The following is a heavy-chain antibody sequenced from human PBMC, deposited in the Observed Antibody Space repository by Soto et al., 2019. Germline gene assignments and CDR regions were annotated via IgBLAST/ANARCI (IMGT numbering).Heavy chain of an antibody. CDR1: GLTFSTYW. CDR3: TRKLGFD. CDR2: IKQDGSEK. D-gene: IGHD7-27*01. Sequence: EVQLVESGGGLVQPGASLRLSCAASGLTFSTYWMSWVRQAPGKGLEWVANIKQDGSEKYYVDSVKGRFSISRDNAKNTLYLQMNSLRAEDTALYYCTRKLGFDWGQGTLVTVSS. J-gene: IGHJ4*02. V-gene: IGHV3-7*02.